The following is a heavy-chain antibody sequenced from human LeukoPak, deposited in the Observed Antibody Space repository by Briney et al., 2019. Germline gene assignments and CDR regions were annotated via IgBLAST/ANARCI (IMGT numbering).Heavy chain of an antibody. J-gene: IGHJ4*02. CDR2: ISPSNGNT. Sequence: ASVTVSCKASGYTFSHCGLTWVRQAPGQGLEWMGWISPSNGNTNYAQKFQGRVTMTTDTSTSTAYMELRSLGSDDTAVYYCARDNDCSGWRSGTDSWGQGTLVTVSS. CDR3: ARDNDCSGWRSGTDS. D-gene: IGHD6-19*01. V-gene: IGHV1-18*01. CDR1: GYTFSHCG.